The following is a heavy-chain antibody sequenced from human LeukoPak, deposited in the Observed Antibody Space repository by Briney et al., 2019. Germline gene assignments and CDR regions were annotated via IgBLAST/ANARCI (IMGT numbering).Heavy chain of an antibody. CDR3: ARNGNIDFYGVSDY. D-gene: IGHD1/OR15-1a*01. CDR1: GFTFSSYS. J-gene: IGHJ4*02. CDR2: ISSSSSYI. Sequence: PGGSLRLSCAASGFTFSSYSMNWVRQAPGKGLEWVSSISSSSSYIYYADSVKGRFTISRDNAKNSLYLQMNSLRAEDTAVYYCARNGNIDFYGVSDYWGQGTLVTVSS. V-gene: IGHV3-21*01.